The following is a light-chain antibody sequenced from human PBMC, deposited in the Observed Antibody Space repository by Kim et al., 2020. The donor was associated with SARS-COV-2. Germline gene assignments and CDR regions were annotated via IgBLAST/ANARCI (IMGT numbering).Light chain of an antibody. J-gene: IGKJ5*01. Sequence: DIQMTQSPSSLSASVGDRVTITCRAGQDISTDLDWFQQKPGQAPKSLISAAASLQSGVPSRFSGSGSGTDFTLTISSLQPDDFATYYCQQYDVYPVTFGQGTRVDIK. CDR2: AAA. CDR3: QQYDVYPVT. V-gene: IGKV1-16*01. CDR1: QDISTD.